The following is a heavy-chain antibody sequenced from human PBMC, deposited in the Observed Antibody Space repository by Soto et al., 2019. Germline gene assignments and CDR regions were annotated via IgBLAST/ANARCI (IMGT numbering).Heavy chain of an antibody. CDR3: AKDRRDARGSDY. Sequence: GGSLRLSCAASGFTFISYAMSWVRQAPGKGLEWVSAISGSGGSTYYADSVKGRFTISRDNSKNTLYLQMNSLRAEDTAVYYCAKDRRDARGSDYWGQGTLVSVSS. V-gene: IGHV3-23*01. CDR1: GFTFISYA. D-gene: IGHD2-15*01. J-gene: IGHJ4*02. CDR2: ISGSGGST.